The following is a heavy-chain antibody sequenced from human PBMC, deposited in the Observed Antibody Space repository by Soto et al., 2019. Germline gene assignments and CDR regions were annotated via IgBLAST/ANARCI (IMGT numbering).Heavy chain of an antibody. CDR2: ISGSGGST. Sequence: PGGSLRLSCAASGFTFSSYAMSWVRQAPGKGLEWVSAISGSGGSTYYADSVKGRFTISRDNSKNTLYLQMNSLRAEDTAVYYCAKGDDFWSGIYYFDYWGQGTLVTVSS. CDR1: GFTFSSYA. D-gene: IGHD3-3*01. CDR3: AKGDDFWSGIYYFDY. J-gene: IGHJ4*02. V-gene: IGHV3-23*01.